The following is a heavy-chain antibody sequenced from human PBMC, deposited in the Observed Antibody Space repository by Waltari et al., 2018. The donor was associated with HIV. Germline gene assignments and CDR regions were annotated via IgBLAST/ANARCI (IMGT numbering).Heavy chain of an antibody. CDR3: ARSLLWFGELSSYYYGMDV. D-gene: IGHD3-10*01. J-gene: IGHJ6*02. CDR1: GGSISSYY. Sequence: QVQLQESGPGLVKPSETLSLTCTVSGGSISSYYWSWIRQPPGKGLEWIGYIYYSGSTNFNPSLKSRVTISVDTSKNQFSLKLSSVTAADTAVYYCARSLLWFGELSSYYYGMDVWGQGTTVTVSS. V-gene: IGHV4-59*01. CDR2: IYYSGST.